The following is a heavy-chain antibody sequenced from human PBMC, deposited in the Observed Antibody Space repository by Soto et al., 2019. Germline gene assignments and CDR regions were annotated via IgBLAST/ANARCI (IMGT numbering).Heavy chain of an antibody. D-gene: IGHD3-3*01. CDR3: ARGDSYYEFGIEC. CDR2: ISGSGART. Sequence: EVHLLESGGGLVQRGGSLRLSCAVSGFTFSNYAMSWVRQAPGKGLEWVTSISGSGARTYYADSVKGRITTSRDNSKNTLFRQVSSLRDEDTAVYYCARGDSYYEFGIECWGQGTVVTVSS. CDR1: GFTFSNYA. J-gene: IGHJ4*02. V-gene: IGHV3-23*01.